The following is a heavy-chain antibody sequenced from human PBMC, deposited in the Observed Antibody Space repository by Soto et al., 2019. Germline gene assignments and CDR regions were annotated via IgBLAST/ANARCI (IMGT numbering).Heavy chain of an antibody. CDR3: ARVPNPGEPAAFDI. CDR2: ISSSSSYI. V-gene: IGHV3-21*01. CDR1: GFTFSSYS. J-gene: IGHJ3*02. D-gene: IGHD3-16*01. Sequence: GGSLRLSCAASGFTFSSYSMNWVRQAPGKGLEWVSSISSSSSYIYYADSVKGRFTISRDNAKNSLYLQMNSLRAEDTAVYYCARVPNPGEPAAFDIWGQGTMVTVSS.